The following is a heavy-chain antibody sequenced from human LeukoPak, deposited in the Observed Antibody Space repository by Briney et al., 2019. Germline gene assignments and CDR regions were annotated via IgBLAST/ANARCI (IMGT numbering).Heavy chain of an antibody. Sequence: PGGSLRLSCAASGFTFSSYSMNWVRQAPGKGLEWVSSISSSSSYIYYADSVKGRFTISRDNAKNSLYLQMNSLRAKDTAVCYCAREAAGTPFDYWGQGTLVTVSS. V-gene: IGHV3-21*01. CDR3: AREAAGTPFDY. CDR1: GFTFSSYS. J-gene: IGHJ4*02. CDR2: ISSSSSYI. D-gene: IGHD6-13*01.